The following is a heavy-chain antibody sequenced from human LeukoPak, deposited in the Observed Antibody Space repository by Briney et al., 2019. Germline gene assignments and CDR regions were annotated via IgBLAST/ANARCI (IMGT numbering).Heavy chain of an antibody. Sequence: PSETLSLTCTVSGGSISSSSYYWGWIRQPPGKGLEWIGSIYHSGVTDYNPSLKSRVTISVDTSKNQFSLKLSSVTAADTAVYNCARVGGSAYPSTGFDFWGQGTLVTDSS. D-gene: IGHD3-16*01. CDR2: IYHSGVT. V-gene: IGHV4-39*07. J-gene: IGHJ5*01. CDR3: ARVGGSAYPSTGFDF. CDR1: GGSISSSSYY.